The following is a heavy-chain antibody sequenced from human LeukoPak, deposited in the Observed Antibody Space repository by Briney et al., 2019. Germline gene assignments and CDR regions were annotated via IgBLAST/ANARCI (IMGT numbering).Heavy chain of an antibody. CDR2: IIPIFGTA. V-gene: IGHV1-69*13. CDR3: ARVWQLAEVDDAFDI. CDR1: GYTFTSYA. D-gene: IGHD6-6*01. Sequence: ASVKVSCKASGYTFTSYAISWVRQAPGQGLEWMGGIIPIFGTANYAQKFQGRVTITADESTSTAYMELSSLRSEDTAVYYCARVWQLAEVDDAFDIWGQGTMVTVSS. J-gene: IGHJ3*02.